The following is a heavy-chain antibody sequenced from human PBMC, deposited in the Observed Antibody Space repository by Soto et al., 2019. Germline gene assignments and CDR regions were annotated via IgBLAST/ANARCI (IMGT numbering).Heavy chain of an antibody. D-gene: IGHD2-15*01. Sequence: PGESLKISCKGSGYSFTSYWIGWVRQMPGKGLEWMGISYPGHSDTRYSPSFQGQVTISADKSISTAYLQWSSLKASDTAMYYCARHGGSARDYCSGGSCYSSRRDYYYMDVWGKGTTVTISS. CDR3: ARHGGSARDYCSGGSCYSSRRDYYYMDV. CDR1: GYSFTSYW. V-gene: IGHV5-51*01. J-gene: IGHJ6*03. CDR2: SYPGHSDT.